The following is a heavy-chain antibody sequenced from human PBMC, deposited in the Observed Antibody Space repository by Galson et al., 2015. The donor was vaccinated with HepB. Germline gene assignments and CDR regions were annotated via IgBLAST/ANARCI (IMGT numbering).Heavy chain of an antibody. D-gene: IGHD4-17*01. CDR2: IYYDGST. CDR1: GYSISSNNW. V-gene: IGHV4-28*01. Sequence: SETLSLTCAASGYSISSNNWWAWIRQSPGKGLEWIGYIYYDGSTFYNPSLKSRVTMSVDASENQFSLRLRSMTAADTAVYYCATKKDGVSHFDYWGQGTLVTVSS. J-gene: IGHJ4*02. CDR3: ATKKDGVSHFDY.